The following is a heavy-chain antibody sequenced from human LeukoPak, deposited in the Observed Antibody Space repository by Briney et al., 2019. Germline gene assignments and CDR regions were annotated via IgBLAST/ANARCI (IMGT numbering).Heavy chain of an antibody. V-gene: IGHV3-53*01. CDR1: GFTVSSNY. CDR2: IYSGGST. D-gene: IGHD1-26*01. J-gene: IGHJ3*02. CDR3: ARGRKSSDAFDI. Sequence: GGSLRLSCAASGFTVSSNYMSWVRQGPGKGLEWVSVIYSGGSTYYADSVKGRFTISRDNSKDTLYLQMNSLRAEDTAVYYCARGRKSSDAFDIWGQGTMVTVSS.